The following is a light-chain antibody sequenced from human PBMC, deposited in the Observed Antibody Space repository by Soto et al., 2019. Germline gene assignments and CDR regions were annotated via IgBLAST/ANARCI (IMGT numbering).Light chain of an antibody. Sequence: EIVVTQSPATLSLSPGERATLSCWASQSVSSYLAWYQQKPGQAPRLLIYDASNRATGIPARFSGSGSGTDFTLTISSLEPEDFAVYYCQQRSNWQGATFGGGTKVEIK. CDR2: DAS. V-gene: IGKV3-11*01. J-gene: IGKJ4*01. CDR3: QQRSNWQGAT. CDR1: QSVSSY.